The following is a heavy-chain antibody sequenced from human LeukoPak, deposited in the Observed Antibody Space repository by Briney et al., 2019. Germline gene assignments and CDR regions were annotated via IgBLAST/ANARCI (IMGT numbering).Heavy chain of an antibody. CDR2: IYTSGST. D-gene: IGHD6-19*01. V-gene: IGHV4-4*07. CDR1: GGSISSYY. J-gene: IGHJ5*02. Sequence: SETLSLTCTVSGGSISSYYWSWIRQPAGKGLEWIGRIYTSGSTNYNPSLKSRVTMSVDTSKNQFSLKLNSVTAADTAVYYCARETGGRSVYDWFDPWGQGTLVTVSS. CDR3: ARETGGRSVYDWFDP.